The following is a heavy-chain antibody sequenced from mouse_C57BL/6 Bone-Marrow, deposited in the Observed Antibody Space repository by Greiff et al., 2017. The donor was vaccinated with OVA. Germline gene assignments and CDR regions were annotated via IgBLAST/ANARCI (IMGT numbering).Heavy chain of an antibody. Sequence: EVKLMESGPGLVKPSQSLSLTCSVTGYSITSGYYWNWIRQFPGNKLEWMGYISYDGSNNYNPSLKNRISITRDTSKNQFFLKLNSMTTEDTATYYCARDQGYYGSSLDYWGQGTTLTVSS. CDR3: ARDQGYYGSSLDY. CDR2: ISYDGSN. CDR1: GYSITSGYY. V-gene: IGHV3-6*01. D-gene: IGHD1-1*01. J-gene: IGHJ2*01.